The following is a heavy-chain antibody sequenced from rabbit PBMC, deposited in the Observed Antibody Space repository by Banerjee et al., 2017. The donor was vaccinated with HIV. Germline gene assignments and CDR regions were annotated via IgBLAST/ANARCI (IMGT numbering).Heavy chain of an antibody. V-gene: IGHV1S45*01. CDR2: IYAGSGST. CDR1: GFTPSSYW. CDR3: ARAYINGYGGYDL. D-gene: IGHD6-1*01. Sequence: QEQLEESGGDLVKPEGSLTLTCTASGFTPSSYWICWVRQAPGKGLEWIGCIYAGSGSTAYASWAKGRFTISKTSSTVDLKMTSLTAADTATYFCARAYINGYGGYDLWGQGTLVTVS. J-gene: IGHJ3*01.